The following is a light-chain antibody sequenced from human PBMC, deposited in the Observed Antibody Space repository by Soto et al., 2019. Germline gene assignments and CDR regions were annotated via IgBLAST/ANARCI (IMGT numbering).Light chain of an antibody. CDR2: GAS. Sequence: EVVLTQSPGTLSLSPGERATLSCRASQSVSSNYLAWYQQKPGQAPRLLIYGASSRATGIPDRFSGSGSGTDFTLTIRRLEPEDFAVYYCQQYGSSYPWTFGHGAKVAIK. CDR1: QSVSSNY. V-gene: IGKV3-20*01. CDR3: QQYGSSYPWT. J-gene: IGKJ1*01.